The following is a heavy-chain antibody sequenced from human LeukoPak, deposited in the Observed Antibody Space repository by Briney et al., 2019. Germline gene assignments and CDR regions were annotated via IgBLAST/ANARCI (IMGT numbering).Heavy chain of an antibody. J-gene: IGHJ4*02. CDR3: VVGGSPGY. D-gene: IGHD2-15*01. Sequence: GGSLRLSCAASGLAFSTYKMHWVRQAPRKGLVWVSRISTDGYTTDYADFVQGRFTASRDNTKNTWSLEMNSLRAEDTAVYYCVVGGSPGYWGQGTLVTVSS. V-gene: IGHV3-74*01. CDR1: GLAFSTYK. CDR2: ISTDGYTT.